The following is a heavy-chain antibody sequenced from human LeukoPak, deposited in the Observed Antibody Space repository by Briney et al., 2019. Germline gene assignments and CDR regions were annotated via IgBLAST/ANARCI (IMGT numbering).Heavy chain of an antibody. CDR2: INHSGST. CDR3: AREIRGYSGYDPRYYYYYMDV. CDR1: GGSFSGYY. V-gene: IGHV4-34*01. Sequence: PSETLSLTCAVYGGSFSGYYWSWIRQPPGKGLEWIGEINHSGSTNYNPSLKSRVTISVDTSKNQFSLKLSSVTAADTAVYYCAREIRGYSGYDPRYYYYYMDVWGKGTTVTVSS. J-gene: IGHJ6*03. D-gene: IGHD5-12*01.